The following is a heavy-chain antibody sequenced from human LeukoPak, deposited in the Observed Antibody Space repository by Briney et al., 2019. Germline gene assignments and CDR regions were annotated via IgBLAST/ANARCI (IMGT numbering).Heavy chain of an antibody. J-gene: IGHJ1*01. Sequence: PGRSLRLSCAASGFTFSSYGMHWVRQAPGKGLEWVAVIWYDGSNKYYADSVKGRFTISRDNSKNTLYLQMNSLRAEDTAVYYCAREVYYYDSSGYEYFQHWGQGTLVTVS. CDR2: IWYDGSNK. CDR1: GFTFSSYG. D-gene: IGHD3-22*01. CDR3: AREVYYYDSSGYEYFQH. V-gene: IGHV3-33*01.